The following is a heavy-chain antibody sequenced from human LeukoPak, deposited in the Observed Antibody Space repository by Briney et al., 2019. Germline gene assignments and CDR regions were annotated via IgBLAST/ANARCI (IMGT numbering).Heavy chain of an antibody. J-gene: IGHJ4*02. CDR3: ARPDSSSWHFDY. Sequence: GESLKISCKASGYSFTNYWIGWVRQMPGKGLEWMGIIYPDDSDARHSPSFQGQVTITADKSISTAYLQWSSLKASDTAMYFCARPDSSSWHFDYWGQGTLVTVSS. CDR2: IYPDDSDA. CDR1: GYSFTNYW. D-gene: IGHD6-13*01. V-gene: IGHV5-51*01.